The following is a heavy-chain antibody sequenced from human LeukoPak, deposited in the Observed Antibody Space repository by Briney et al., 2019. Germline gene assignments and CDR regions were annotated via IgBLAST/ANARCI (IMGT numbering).Heavy chain of an antibody. CDR2: ISYNGRNK. J-gene: IGHJ3*02. CDR1: GFTFSRYA. Sequence: PGGSLRVSCAASGFTFSRYAMHWVRQAPGKGLEWVAVISYNGRNKDYADSVKGRFTISRDNSKNTLYLQMNSLRAEDTAVYYCANSGESHAFDIWGQGTMVTVSS. V-gene: IGHV3-30*04. D-gene: IGHD3-10*01. CDR3: ANSGESHAFDI.